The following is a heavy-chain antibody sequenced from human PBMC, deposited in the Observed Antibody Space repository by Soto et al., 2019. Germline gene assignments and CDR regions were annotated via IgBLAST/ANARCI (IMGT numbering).Heavy chain of an antibody. CDR2: IYSGGTT. V-gene: IGHV3-53*01. CDR3: ARVDYGDYGWYFDL. Sequence: VQLVESGGGLIQPGGSLRLSCAASGFTVTNKYMTWVRQAPGKGLEWVSAIYSGGTTSYADSVKGRFTISRDNSKDILYLQMNSLRAEDTAVYYCARVDYGDYGWYFDLWGRGTLVTVSS. CDR1: GFTVTNKY. J-gene: IGHJ2*01. D-gene: IGHD4-17*01.